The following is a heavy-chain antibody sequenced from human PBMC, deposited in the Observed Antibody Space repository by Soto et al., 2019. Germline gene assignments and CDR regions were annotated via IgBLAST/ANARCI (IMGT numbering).Heavy chain of an antibody. J-gene: IGHJ2*01. Sequence: QVQLVQSGAEVKKPGSSVKVSCKASGGTFSSYAISWVRQAPGQGLEWMGGIIPIFGTANYAQKFRGRVTITADESTSTAYMELSSLRSEDTAVYYCARDARELLSNYWYFDLWGRGTLVTVSS. D-gene: IGHD1-26*01. CDR1: GGTFSSYA. CDR3: ARDARELLSNYWYFDL. V-gene: IGHV1-69*01. CDR2: IIPIFGTA.